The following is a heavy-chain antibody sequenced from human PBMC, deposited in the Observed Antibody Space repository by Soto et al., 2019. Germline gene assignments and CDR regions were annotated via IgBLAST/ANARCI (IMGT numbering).Heavy chain of an antibody. CDR2: ISGSSTGT. V-gene: IGHV3-23*01. J-gene: IGHJ4*02. CDR3: AKVVLRPYYFYY. CDR1: GFTFSNYA. D-gene: IGHD3-16*02. Sequence: EVQLLDSGGGLVQPGGSLRLSCAASGFTFSNYAMNWVRQAPGKGLEWVSAISGSSTGTDYAASVKGRFTISRDNSKNTLYLQMNSLRAEDTAVYYCAKVVLRPYYFYYWGQGTLVTVSS.